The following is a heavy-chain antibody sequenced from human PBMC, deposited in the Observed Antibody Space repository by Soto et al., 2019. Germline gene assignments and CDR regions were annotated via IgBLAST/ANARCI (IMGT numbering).Heavy chain of an antibody. CDR3: ASQWLDLYYFDY. Sequence: PXXTLSLPFTVSGGCVWSSIYYWGSIRQPPGKGLEWIGSIYYSGSTYYTPSLKSRVTISVDTSKNQFSLKLSSVTAADTAVYYCASQWLDLYYFDYWGQGTLVTVSS. J-gene: IGHJ4*02. V-gene: IGHV4-39*01. CDR2: IYYSGST. CDR1: GGCVWSSIYY. D-gene: IGHD6-19*01.